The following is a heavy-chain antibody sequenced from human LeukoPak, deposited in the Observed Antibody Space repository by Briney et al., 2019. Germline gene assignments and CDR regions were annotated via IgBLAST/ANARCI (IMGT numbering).Heavy chain of an antibody. V-gene: IGHV4-39*01. Sequence: SETLSLTCTVSGGSISSSSYYWGWIRQPPGKGLEWIGSIYYSGSTYYNPSLKSRVTISVDTSKNQFSLKLSSVTAADTAVYYCARRGLTTYYYDSSGYPHAFDIWGQGTMVTVSS. CDR1: GGSISSSSYY. CDR3: ARRGLTTYYYDSSGYPHAFDI. D-gene: IGHD3-22*01. CDR2: IYYSGST. J-gene: IGHJ3*02.